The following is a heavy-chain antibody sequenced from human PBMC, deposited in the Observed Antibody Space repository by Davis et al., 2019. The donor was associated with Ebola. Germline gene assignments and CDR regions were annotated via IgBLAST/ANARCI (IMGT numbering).Heavy chain of an antibody. CDR1: GFTFSSYA. CDR3: ARDLMRYFDWLLPTYYGMDV. CDR2: ISYDGSNK. Sequence: GESLKISCAASGFTFSSYAMHWVRQAPGKGLEWVAVISYDGSNKYYADSVKGRFTISRDNSKNTLYLQMNSLRAEDTAVYYCARDLMRYFDWLLPTYYGMDVWGQGTTVTVSS. V-gene: IGHV3-30-3*01. J-gene: IGHJ6*02. D-gene: IGHD3-9*01.